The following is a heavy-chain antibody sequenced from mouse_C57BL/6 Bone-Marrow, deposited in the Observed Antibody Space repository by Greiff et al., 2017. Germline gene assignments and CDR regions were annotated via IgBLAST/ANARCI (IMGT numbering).Heavy chain of an antibody. Sequence: VQLQQSGAELMKPGASVKLSCKATGYTFTSYWIEWVKQRPGHGLEWIGEILPGSGSTNYNEKFKGKATFTADTSSNTAYMQLSSLTTEEAAIYYCARYPYWYFDVWGTGTTVTVSS. J-gene: IGHJ1*03. V-gene: IGHV1-9*01. CDR1: GYTFTSYW. CDR3: ARYPYWYFDV. CDR2: ILPGSGST.